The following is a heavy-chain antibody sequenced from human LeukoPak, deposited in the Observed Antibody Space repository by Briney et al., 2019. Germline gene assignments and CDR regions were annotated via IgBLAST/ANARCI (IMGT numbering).Heavy chain of an antibody. V-gene: IGHV5-51*01. D-gene: IGHD6-19*01. CDR1: GYNFFTHW. J-gene: IGHJ4*02. CDR3: ARKYSSGWPN. Sequence: PGEFLKISCKGSGYNFFTHWIGWVRQMPGKGLEWMGIIYPGDADTRYSTSFQGQVTISADKSINTAYLQWSSLKASDTAMYYCARKYSSGWPNWGQGTLVTVSS. CDR2: IYPGDADT.